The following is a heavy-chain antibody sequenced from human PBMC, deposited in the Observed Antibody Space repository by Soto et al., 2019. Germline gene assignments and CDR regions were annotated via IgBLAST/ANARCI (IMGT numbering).Heavy chain of an antibody. CDR1: GYTFTSYY. CDR2: INPSGGST. V-gene: IGHV1-46*01. Sequence: GASVKVSCKASGYTFTSYYMHWVRQAPGQGLEWMGIINPSGGSTSYAQKFQGRVTMTRDTSTSTVYMELSSLRSEDTAVYYCASVRGATTYYFDYWGQGTLVTVS. J-gene: IGHJ4*02. CDR3: ASVRGATTYYFDY. D-gene: IGHD1-26*01.